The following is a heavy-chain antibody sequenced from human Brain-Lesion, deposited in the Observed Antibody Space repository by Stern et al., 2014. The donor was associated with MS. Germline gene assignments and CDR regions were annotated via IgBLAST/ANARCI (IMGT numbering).Heavy chain of an antibody. CDR3: ARTSYYSDSGTWVGWFDP. V-gene: IGHV2-26*01. Sequence: SGPVLVKPTETLTLTCTVSGFSLNNPTMGVSWIRQPPGKAPEWLPHVFLNGEKSYSPSLKSRLTFSKDISKSQVVLTMSNRDPVDTATYSCARTSYYSDSGTWVGWFDPWGQGTLVTVSS. CDR1: GFSLNNPTMG. D-gene: IGHD3-10*01. J-gene: IGHJ5*02. CDR2: VFLNGEK.